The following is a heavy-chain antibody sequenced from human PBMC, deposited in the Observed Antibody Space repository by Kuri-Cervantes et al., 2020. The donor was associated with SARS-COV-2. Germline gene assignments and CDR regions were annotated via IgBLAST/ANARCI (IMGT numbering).Heavy chain of an antibody. Sequence: GGSLRLSCSASGFMFSSYTMNWVRQAPGKGLEWVSSISSSSNYIYYADSVKGRFTISRDNAKNSLYLQTNSLRAEDTAVYYCAKDMYSTSSKPLDYWGQGTLVTVSS. CDR1: GFMFSSYT. J-gene: IGHJ4*02. D-gene: IGHD6-6*01. CDR2: ISSSSNYI. V-gene: IGHV3-21*01. CDR3: AKDMYSTSSKPLDY.